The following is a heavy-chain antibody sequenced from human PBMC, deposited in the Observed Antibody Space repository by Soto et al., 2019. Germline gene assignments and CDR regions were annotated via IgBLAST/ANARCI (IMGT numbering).Heavy chain of an antibody. CDR2: IDYSGST. CDR1: GGTIRSSNYY. CDR3: SRRAPEGFDP. J-gene: IGHJ5*02. V-gene: IGHV4-39*02. Sequence: SETLSLTCTVSGGTIRSSNYYWAWIRQPPGKGLEWVGSIDYSGSTYYNPSLKSRVTISVDTSKNHFSLKLGSVTAADTALYYCSRRAPEGFDPWGQGTLVTVSS.